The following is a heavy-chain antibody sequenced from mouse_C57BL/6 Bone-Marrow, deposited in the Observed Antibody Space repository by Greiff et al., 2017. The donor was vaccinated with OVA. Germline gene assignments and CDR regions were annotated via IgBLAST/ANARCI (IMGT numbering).Heavy chain of an antibody. CDR1: GFTFTDYY. J-gene: IGHJ2*01. CDR2: IRHKANGYTS. D-gene: IGHD1-1*01. CDR3: ARCAYYGSRDYFDY. V-gene: IGHV7-3*01. Sequence: EVMLVESGGGLVQPGGSLSLSCAASGFTFTDYYMSWVRQPPGKALEWLGFIRHKANGYTSEYSASVKGRFTISRDKSQSSLYRQKNALRAEDSATYDCARCAYYGSRDYFDYWGQGTTLTVSS.